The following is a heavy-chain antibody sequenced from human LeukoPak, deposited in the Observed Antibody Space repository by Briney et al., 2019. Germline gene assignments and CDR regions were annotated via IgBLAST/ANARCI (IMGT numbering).Heavy chain of an antibody. V-gene: IGHV4-39*01. CDR2: IFYSGSA. D-gene: IGHD6-13*01. CDR1: GDSMSGSKYF. Sequence: PSETLSLTCTVSGDSMSGSKYFWGWIRQPPGKGLEWIGNIFYSGSAYYNPSLKGRFTVSVDTPNNQFSLKVTSVTAADTALYFCARRGITYSTSFFDKWGQGIMVTGSS. CDR3: ARRGITYSTSFFDK. J-gene: IGHJ4*02.